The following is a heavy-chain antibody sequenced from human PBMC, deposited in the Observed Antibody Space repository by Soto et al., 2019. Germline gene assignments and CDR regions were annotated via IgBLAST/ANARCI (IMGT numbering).Heavy chain of an antibody. V-gene: IGHV1-8*01. D-gene: IGHD2-15*01. CDR1: GYTFTSYD. J-gene: IGHJ2*01. CDR2: MNPNSGKA. CDR3: ARGVVVVSATYWYFDH. Sequence: QVQLVQSGAEVKKPGASVKVSCKASGYTFTSYDINWVRQAAGQGLEWIGWMNPNSGKAVYAQKFQGIVTMAGNTSISTAYMELSSLRSDDTAVYFCARGVVVVSATYWYFDHWGRGTLVTVSS.